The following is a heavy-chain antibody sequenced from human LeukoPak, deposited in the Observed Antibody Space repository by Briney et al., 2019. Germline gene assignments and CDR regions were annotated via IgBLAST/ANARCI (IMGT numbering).Heavy chain of an antibody. D-gene: IGHD2-2*01. CDR3: ARERSTLVGDY. J-gene: IGHJ4*02. CDR2: IWYDGSNK. CDR1: GFTFSSYG. V-gene: IGHV3-33*01. Sequence: GGSVRLSCAASGFTFSSYGMHWVRQAPGKGLEWVAVIWYDGSNKYYADSVKGRFTISRDNSKNTLYLQMNSLRAEDTAVYYCARERSTLVGDYWGQGTLVSVSS.